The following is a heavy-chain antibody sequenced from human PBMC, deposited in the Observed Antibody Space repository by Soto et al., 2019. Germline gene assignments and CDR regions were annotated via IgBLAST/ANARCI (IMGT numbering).Heavy chain of an antibody. V-gene: IGHV4-30-4*01. D-gene: IGHD2-8*01. CDR3: SRYASPEGYCTNGVCLSNWFDP. CDR1: GGSISSGDYY. Sequence: PSETLSLTCTVSGGSISSGDYYWSWIRQPPGKGLEWIGYIYYSGSTYYNPSLKSRVTISVDTSKNQFSLKQSSVTAADTAVYYCSRYASPEGYCTNGVCLSNWFDPWGQGTLVTVSS. CDR2: IYYSGST. J-gene: IGHJ5*02.